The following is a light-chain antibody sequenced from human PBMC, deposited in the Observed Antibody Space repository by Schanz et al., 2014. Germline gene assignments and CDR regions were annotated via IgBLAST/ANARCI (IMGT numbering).Light chain of an antibody. J-gene: IGKJ2*03. CDR3: QQYATPPREYS. CDR1: QSVSSID. V-gene: IGKV3-20*01. CDR2: GAS. Sequence: ETVLTQSPGALSLSPGDRATLSCRASQSVSSIDLAWYQQKPGQAPNVLIYGASRRATGIPDRFSGSGSGTDFTLTISRLEPEDFAVYYCQQYATPPREYSFGQGTKLEIK.